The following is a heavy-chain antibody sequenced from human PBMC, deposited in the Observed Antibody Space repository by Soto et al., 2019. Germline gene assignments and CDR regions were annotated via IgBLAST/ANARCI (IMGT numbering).Heavy chain of an antibody. J-gene: IGHJ6*02. D-gene: IGHD6-19*01. V-gene: IGHV4-59*01. CDR3: ARVAGAYYYYGMDV. CDR1: GGSISSYY. CDR2: IYYSGST. Sequence: PSETLSLTCTVSGGSISSYYWSWIRQPPGKGLEWIGYIYYSGSTNYNPSLKSRVTISVDTSKNQFSLRLSSVTAADTAVYYCARVAGAYYYYGMDVWGQGTTVTVS.